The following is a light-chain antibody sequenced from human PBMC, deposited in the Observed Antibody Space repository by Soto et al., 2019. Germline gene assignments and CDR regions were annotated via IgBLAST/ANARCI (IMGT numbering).Light chain of an antibody. J-gene: IGLJ2*01. CDR3: AAWDDSLNAVV. CDR1: TSNLGGNT. V-gene: IGLV1-44*01. Sequence: QSVLTQPPSVSGTPGHKVSICCCGSTSNLGGNTVNWYQQLPGTAPKLLIYTNNQRPSGVPDRFSGSKSGTSASLAISGLRSEDEADFYCAAWDDSLNAVVFGGGTHLTVL. CDR2: TNN.